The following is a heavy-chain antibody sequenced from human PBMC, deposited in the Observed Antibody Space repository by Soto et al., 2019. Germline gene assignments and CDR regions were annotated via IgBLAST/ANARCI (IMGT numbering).Heavy chain of an antibody. Sequence: ASVKVSCKASGYTFTSYDINWVRQATGQGLEWMGWMNPNSGNTGYAQKFQGRVTMTRNTSISTAYMELSSLRSEDTAVYYCARGSWEGIQLWLRFTDPKLYNWFDPWGQGTLVTVSS. CDR2: MNPNSGNT. V-gene: IGHV1-8*01. J-gene: IGHJ5*02. CDR1: GYTFTSYD. D-gene: IGHD5-18*01. CDR3: ARGSWEGIQLWLRFTDPKLYNWFDP.